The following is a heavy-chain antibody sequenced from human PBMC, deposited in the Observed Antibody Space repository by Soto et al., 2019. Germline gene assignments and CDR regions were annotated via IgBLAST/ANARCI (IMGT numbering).Heavy chain of an antibody. CDR1: GFTFSSYG. CDR2: IWYDGSNK. J-gene: IGHJ4*02. Sequence: PGGSLRLSCAASGFTFSSYGMHWVSQAPGKGLEWVAVIWYDGSNKYYADSVKGRFTISRDNSKNTLYLQMNSLRAEDTAVYYCARVYDFWSGLGYWGQGTLVTVSS. V-gene: IGHV3-33*01. D-gene: IGHD3-3*01. CDR3: ARVYDFWSGLGY.